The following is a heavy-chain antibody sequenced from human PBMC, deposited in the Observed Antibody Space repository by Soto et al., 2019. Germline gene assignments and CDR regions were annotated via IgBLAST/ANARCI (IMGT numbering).Heavy chain of an antibody. J-gene: IGHJ6*02. Sequence: TCSVSGGSISSGPYSWGWIRQPPGKGLEWIGTFRYSGRTYYSPSLESRVTISVDTSKNQFSLKVSSMTAADTAVYYCARGWWEREGYLMDVWGQGTTVTVSS. D-gene: IGHD1-26*01. V-gene: IGHV4-39*01. CDR2: FRYSGRT. CDR3: ARGWWEREGYLMDV. CDR1: GGSISSGPYS.